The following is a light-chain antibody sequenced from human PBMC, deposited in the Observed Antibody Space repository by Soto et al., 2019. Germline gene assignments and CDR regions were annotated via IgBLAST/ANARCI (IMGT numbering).Light chain of an antibody. CDR3: QQLSRYPLT. V-gene: IGKV1-9*01. J-gene: IGKJ4*01. Sequence: DIQLTQSPAVLSASVGETVTLTCRASQALSNYLAWYQQKPGKAPDLLIYSASTLHSGVPSRFIGSGSETEFSLTIRALQPEDFAAYYCQQLSRYPLTFGGGTKVDIK. CDR2: SAS. CDR1: QALSNY.